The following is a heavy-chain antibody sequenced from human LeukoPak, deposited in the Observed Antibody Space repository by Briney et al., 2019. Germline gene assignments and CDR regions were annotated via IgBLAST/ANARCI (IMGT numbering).Heavy chain of an antibody. D-gene: IGHD3-3*01. Sequence: SETLSLTCDVSGGSITSDTYYWSWIRQPPGKGLEWIGYILHSGSTYNNPSPKSRVTISVDTSKSQFSLKLGSVTAADAAVYYCARTRDFWSGFFDYWGQGTLVTVSS. CDR2: ILHSGST. J-gene: IGHJ4*02. CDR3: ARTRDFWSGFFDY. V-gene: IGHV4-30-2*01. CDR1: GGSITSDTYY.